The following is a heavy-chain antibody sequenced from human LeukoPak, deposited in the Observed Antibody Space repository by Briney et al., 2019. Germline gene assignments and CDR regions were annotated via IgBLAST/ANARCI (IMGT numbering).Heavy chain of an antibody. CDR3: ARDRKWELPVNWFDP. Sequence: ASVKVSCKASGYTFTGYYMHWVRQAPGQGLEWMGWINPNSGGTNYAQKFQGRVTMTRDTSISTAYMELSRLRSDDTAVYYCARDRKWELPVNWFDPWGQGTLVTVSS. D-gene: IGHD1-26*01. V-gene: IGHV1-2*02. CDR2: INPNSGGT. J-gene: IGHJ5*02. CDR1: GYTFTGYY.